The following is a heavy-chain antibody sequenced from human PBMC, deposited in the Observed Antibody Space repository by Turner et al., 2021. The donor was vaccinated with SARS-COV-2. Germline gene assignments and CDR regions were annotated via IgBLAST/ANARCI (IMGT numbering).Heavy chain of an antibody. D-gene: IGHD3-22*01. Sequence: VQLQESGPGLVKPSETLSLTCPFSGGSISSYYWSWIRQPPGKGLEWIGYIYYSGSTNYNPSLKSRVTISVETSKNQFSLKLSSVTAADTAVYYCASYYYDSSGYHYAFDYWGQGTLVTVSS. CDR2: IYYSGST. V-gene: IGHV4-59*01. J-gene: IGHJ4*02. CDR3: ASYYYDSSGYHYAFDY. CDR1: GGSISSYY.